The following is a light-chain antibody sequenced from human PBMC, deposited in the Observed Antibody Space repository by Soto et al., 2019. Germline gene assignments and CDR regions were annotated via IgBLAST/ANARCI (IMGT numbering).Light chain of an antibody. J-gene: IGLJ1*01. V-gene: IGLV2-14*01. CDR2: EVT. Sequence: QSALTQPASVSGSPGQSITISCTGTSSDVGAYIYVSWYQHHPGKAPKVMIYEVTNRPSGVSDRFSGSKSGNTASLTISGLQAEDEADYYCCSYTSSSTYVFGTGTQLTVL. CDR1: SSDVGAYIY. CDR3: CSYTSSSTYV.